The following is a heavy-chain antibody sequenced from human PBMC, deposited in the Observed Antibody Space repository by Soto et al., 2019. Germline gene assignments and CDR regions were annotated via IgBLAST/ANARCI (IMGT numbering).Heavy chain of an antibody. Sequence: GGSLRLSCAASGFTFSSYAMSRVRQAPGKGLEWVSAISGSGGSTYYADSVKGRFTISRDNSKNTLYLQMNSLRAEDTAVYYCARGYSGYDGFDYWGQGTLVTVSS. V-gene: IGHV3-23*01. CDR3: ARGYSGYDGFDY. D-gene: IGHD5-12*01. CDR1: GFTFSSYA. J-gene: IGHJ4*02. CDR2: ISGSGGST.